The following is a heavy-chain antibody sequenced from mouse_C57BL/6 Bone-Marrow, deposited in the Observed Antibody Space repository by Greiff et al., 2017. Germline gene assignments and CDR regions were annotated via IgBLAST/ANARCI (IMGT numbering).Heavy chain of an antibody. CDR2: IWRGGST. CDR3: APRSTVVAYYFDY. V-gene: IGHV2-5*01. D-gene: IGHD1-1*01. Sequence: QVQLQQSGPGLVQPSQSLSITCTVSGFSLTSYGVHWVRQSPGKGLEWLGVIWRGGSTDYNAAFMSRLSITKDNSKSQVFFKMNSLQADDTAIYYCAPRSTVVAYYFDYWGQGTTLTVSS. CDR1: GFSLTSYG. J-gene: IGHJ2*01.